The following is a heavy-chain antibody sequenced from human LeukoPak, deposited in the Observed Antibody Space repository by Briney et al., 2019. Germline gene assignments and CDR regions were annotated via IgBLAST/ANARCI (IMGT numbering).Heavy chain of an antibody. Sequence: EASVKVSCKASGGTLSSYAISWVRQAPGQGLEWMGGIIPIFGTANYAQKFQGRVTITADESTSTAYMELSSLRSEDTAVYYCASHMYSSSWALEYYFDYWGQGTLVTVSS. CDR2: IIPIFGTA. CDR3: ASHMYSSSWALEYYFDY. V-gene: IGHV1-69*13. CDR1: GGTLSSYA. J-gene: IGHJ4*02. D-gene: IGHD6-13*01.